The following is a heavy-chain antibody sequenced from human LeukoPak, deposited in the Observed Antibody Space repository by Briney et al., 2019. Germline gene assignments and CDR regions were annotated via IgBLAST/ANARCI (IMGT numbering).Heavy chain of an antibody. CDR2: IEQDGSQK. V-gene: IGHV3-7*01. Sequence: GGSLRLSCAASGFTFSSYWLSWVSQAPGKGLEWVASIEQDGSQKYYVDSVRGRFTISRDNAKNSVYLQTNSLRVEDTAVYYCARNSGSNPFDYWGQGTLVTVSS. J-gene: IGHJ4*02. CDR1: GFTFSSYW. CDR3: ARNSGSNPFDY. D-gene: IGHD1-26*01.